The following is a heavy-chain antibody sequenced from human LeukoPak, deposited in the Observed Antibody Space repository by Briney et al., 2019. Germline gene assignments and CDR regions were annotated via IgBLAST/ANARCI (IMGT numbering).Heavy chain of an antibody. D-gene: IGHD3-9*01. CDR2: ISPYNGDT. V-gene: IGHV1-18*01. CDR3: ARNFYDVLTGYEHYFDF. Sequence: ASVKVSCKASGYSFTSLGITWIRQAPGQGLEWMGWISPYNGDTNYAQNFQGRITMTTDTSTSTAYLDLRSLRSDDTAVYFCARNFYDVLTGYEHYFDFWGPGTLVTVS. CDR1: GYSFTSLG. J-gene: IGHJ4*02.